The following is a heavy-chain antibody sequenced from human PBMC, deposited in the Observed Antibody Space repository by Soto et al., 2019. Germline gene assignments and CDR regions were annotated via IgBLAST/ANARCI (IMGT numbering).Heavy chain of an antibody. D-gene: IGHD3-22*01. CDR1: GFTFSSYS. V-gene: IGHV3-21*01. J-gene: IGHJ4*02. Sequence: PVGSLRLSCAASGFTFSSYSMNWVRQAPGKGLEWVSSISSSSSYIYYADSVKGRFTISRDNAKNSLYLQMNSLRAEDMAVYYCASENYYYDSSGYYPLSDYWGQGTLVTVSS. CDR2: ISSSSSYI. CDR3: ASENYYYDSSGYYPLSDY.